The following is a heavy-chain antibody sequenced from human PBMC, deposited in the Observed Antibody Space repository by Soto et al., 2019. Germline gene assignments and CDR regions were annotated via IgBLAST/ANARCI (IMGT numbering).Heavy chain of an antibody. V-gene: IGHV4-4*02. CDR1: GGSISSSNW. Sequence: PSETLSLTCAVSGGSISSSNWWSWVRQPPGKGLEWIGEIYHSGSTNYNPSLKSRVTISVDTSKNQFSLKVNSVTAADTAVYYCARGIGYDINYYYYYGKDVWGQGTTVTVSS. CDR3: ARGIGYDINYYYYYGKDV. J-gene: IGHJ6*02. CDR2: IYHSGST. D-gene: IGHD5-12*01.